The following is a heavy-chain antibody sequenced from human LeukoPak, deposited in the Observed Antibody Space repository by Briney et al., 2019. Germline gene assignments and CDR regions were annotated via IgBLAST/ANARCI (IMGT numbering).Heavy chain of an antibody. CDR2: ISYDGSNK. V-gene: IGHV3-30*18. CDR3: AKDQNSGYDYRTYGMDV. D-gene: IGHD5-12*01. Sequence: AGGSLRLSCAASGFTFSSYGVHWVRQAPGKGLEWVAVISYDGSNKYYADSVKGRFTISRDNSKNTLYLQMNSLRAEDTAVYYCAKDQNSGYDYRTYGMDVWGQGTTVTVSS. CDR1: GFTFSSYG. J-gene: IGHJ6*02.